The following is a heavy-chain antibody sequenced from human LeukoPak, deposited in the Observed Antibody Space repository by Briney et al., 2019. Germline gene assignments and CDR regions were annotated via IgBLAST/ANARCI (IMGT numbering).Heavy chain of an antibody. CDR1: GGSISSGGYY. CDR2: IYHSGST. V-gene: IGHV4-30-2*01. D-gene: IGHD3-10*01. Sequence: SETLSLTCTVSGGSISSGGYYWSWIRQPPGKGLEWIGYIYHSGSTYYNPSLKSRVTISVDRSKNQFSLKLSSVTAADTAVYYCAREVWFGEPPRDYFDYWGQGTLVAVSS. CDR3: AREVWFGEPPRDYFDY. J-gene: IGHJ4*02.